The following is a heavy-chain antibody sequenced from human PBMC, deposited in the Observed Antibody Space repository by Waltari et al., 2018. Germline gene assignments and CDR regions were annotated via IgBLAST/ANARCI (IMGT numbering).Heavy chain of an antibody. CDR1: GGTFSSYA. V-gene: IGHV1-69*10. D-gene: IGHD3-22*01. CDR3: ARDPNSSGYHGYFQH. Sequence: QVQLVQSGAEVKKPGSSVKVSCKASGGTFSSYAISWVRQAPGQGLEWMGGIIPILGIANYAQKFQGRVTITADKSTSTAYMELSSLRSEDTAVYYCARDPNSSGYHGYFQHWGQGTLVTVSS. J-gene: IGHJ1*01. CDR2: IIPILGIA.